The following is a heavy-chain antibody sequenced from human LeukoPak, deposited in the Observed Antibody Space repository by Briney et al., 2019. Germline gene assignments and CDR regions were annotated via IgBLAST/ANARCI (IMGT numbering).Heavy chain of an antibody. CDR2: ISSRGSTI. CDR1: GFTFSDYY. Sequence: GGSLRLSCAASGFTFSDYYMSWIRQAPGKGLERVSYISSRGSTIYYADSVKGRFTISRDNAKNSLYLQMNSLRAEDTAVYYCASGVAAAGTESYWGQGTLVTVSS. J-gene: IGHJ4*02. V-gene: IGHV3-11*01. D-gene: IGHD6-13*01. CDR3: ASGVAAAGTESY.